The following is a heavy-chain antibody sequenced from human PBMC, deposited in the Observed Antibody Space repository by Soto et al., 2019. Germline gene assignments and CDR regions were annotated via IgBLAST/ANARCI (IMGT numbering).Heavy chain of an antibody. J-gene: IGHJ5*02. CDR1: GYTFTAFY. D-gene: IGHD2-15*01. Sequence: ASVNVSCKASGYTFTAFYMNWVRQAPGQGIELMGSINPNTGVTRHAQKFQDRVTMTRDTSINTAYMELTRLTSDDTAVYYCTTLRLHPWGHGTLVTVSS. V-gene: IGHV1-2*02. CDR2: INPNTGVT. CDR3: TTLRLHP.